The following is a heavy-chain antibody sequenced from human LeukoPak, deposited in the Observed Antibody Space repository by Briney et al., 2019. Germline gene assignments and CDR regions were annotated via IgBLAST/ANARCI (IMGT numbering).Heavy chain of an antibody. Sequence: WGSLETPFGAPGLPFCGLPIRWGRQGPGKGPEWHSVISGGSSGSTYYADSVTGRFTVSRDNSKNTVDLQMNNLRVDDTAIYYCAKDHANTPVVTIWGQGILVSVSS. CDR1: GLPFCGLP. D-gene: IGHD2-21*02. CDR2: ISGGSSGST. J-gene: IGHJ4*02. CDR3: AKDHANTPVVTI. V-gene: IGHV3-23*01.